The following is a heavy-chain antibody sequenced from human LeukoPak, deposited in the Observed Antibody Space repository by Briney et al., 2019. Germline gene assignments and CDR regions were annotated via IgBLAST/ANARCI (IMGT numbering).Heavy chain of an antibody. V-gene: IGHV4-59*01. CDR1: GGSISSYY. Sequence: SETLSRTCSVSGGSISSYYYRWIRQPPAQGLKWFGNIYYSGYTTYSPSLRSRVTISVDTSKNQFSLKLSSVTAADTAVYYCARETSQKGAHYMDVWGKGTTITISS. J-gene: IGHJ6*03. CDR2: IYYSGYT. D-gene: IGHD3-16*01. CDR3: ARETSQKGAHYMDV.